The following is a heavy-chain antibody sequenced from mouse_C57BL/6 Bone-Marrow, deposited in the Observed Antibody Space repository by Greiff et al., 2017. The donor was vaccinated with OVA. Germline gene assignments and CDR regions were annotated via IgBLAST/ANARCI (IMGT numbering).Heavy chain of an antibody. V-gene: IGHV1-18*01. Sequence: EVQLQQSGPELVKPGASVKIPCKASGYTFTDYNMDWVKQSHGKSLEWIGDINPNNGGTIYNQKFKGKATLTVDKSSSTAYMERRSLTSEDTAVYYCARSYYGSSPWFAYWGQGTLVTVSA. CDR2: INPNNGGT. J-gene: IGHJ3*01. D-gene: IGHD1-1*01. CDR1: GYTFTDYN. CDR3: ARSYYGSSPWFAY.